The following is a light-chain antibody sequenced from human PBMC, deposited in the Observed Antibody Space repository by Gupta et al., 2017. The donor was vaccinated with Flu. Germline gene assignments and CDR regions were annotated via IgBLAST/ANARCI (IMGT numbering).Light chain of an antibody. CDR1: QSLLHSNGYTY. V-gene: IGKV2-28*01. CDR2: LVS. J-gene: IGKJ1*01. Sequence: DIVMTQSPLSLPVTLGEPASISCRSSQSLLHSNGYTYLNWFLQRPGQSPRRLIYLVSNRDSGVPDRFSGSGSGTDFTLKISRVEAEDVGVYYCMQATQSPRTFGQGTKVEIK. CDR3: MQATQSPRT.